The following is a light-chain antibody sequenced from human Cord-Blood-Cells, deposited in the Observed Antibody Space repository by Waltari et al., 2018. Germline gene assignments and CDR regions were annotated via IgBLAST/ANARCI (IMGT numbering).Light chain of an antibody. V-gene: IGLV2-23*01. Sequence: QCALTQPPSVTGSPGQSITISCTGTSRDVGSYNLASWYQQHPGKAPKLMIYEGSKRPSGVSNRFSGSKSGNTASLTISGLQAEDEADYYCCSYAGSSTFYVFGTGTKVTVL. J-gene: IGLJ1*01. CDR1: SRDVGSYNL. CDR3: CSYAGSSTFYV. CDR2: EGS.